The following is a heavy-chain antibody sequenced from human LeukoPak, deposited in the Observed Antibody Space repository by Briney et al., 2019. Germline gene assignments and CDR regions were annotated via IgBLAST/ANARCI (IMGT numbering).Heavy chain of an antibody. V-gene: IGHV3-53*01. Sequence: GGALRLSCAASGFSVSNTYMSWVRQAPGKGLEWVSIIYSGGNTYYADSVKGRFTISRDNSKNTLYLQMNRLRPEDTAVYYCARGTVTAPDYWGQGTLVTVSS. D-gene: IGHD2-21*02. CDR1: GFSVSNTY. J-gene: IGHJ4*02. CDR3: ARGTVTAPDY. CDR2: IYSGGNT.